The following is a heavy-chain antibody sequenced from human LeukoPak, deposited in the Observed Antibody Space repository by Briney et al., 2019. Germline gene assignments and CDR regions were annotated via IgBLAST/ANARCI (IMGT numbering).Heavy chain of an antibody. J-gene: IGHJ4*02. CDR2: INPSGGST. CDR1: GYTFSSHG. CDR3: ARSVGSSWSFDY. D-gene: IGHD6-13*01. V-gene: IGHV1-46*01. Sequence: ASVKVSCKASGYTFSSHGINWVRQAPGQGLEWMGIINPSGGSTSYAQKFQGRVTMTRDTSTSTVYMELSSLRSEDTAVYYCARSVGSSWSFDYWGQGTLVTVSS.